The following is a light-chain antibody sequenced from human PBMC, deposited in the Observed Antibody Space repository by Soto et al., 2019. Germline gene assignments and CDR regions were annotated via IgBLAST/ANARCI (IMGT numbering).Light chain of an antibody. CDR3: SSYAGSNNVI. CDR1: SGDVGGYKY. Sequence: QSVLTQPPSASGSPGQSVTISCTGTSGDVGGYKYVSWYQQHPGKAPKLMIYEVSKRPSGVPDRFSGSKSGNTASLTVSGLLAEDEADYYCSSYAGSNNVIFGGGTKLTVL. V-gene: IGLV2-8*01. CDR2: EVS. J-gene: IGLJ2*01.